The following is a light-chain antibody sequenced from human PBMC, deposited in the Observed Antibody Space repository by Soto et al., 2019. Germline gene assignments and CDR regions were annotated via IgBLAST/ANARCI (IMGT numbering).Light chain of an antibody. CDR3: QQYGRSIPIT. Sequence: IVLTQSPGTLSLSPGARATLSCRASQSVSSSYLAWYQQKPGQAPRLLICGESSRANSIPSRFSGSGSGTDFTLTISRVEPEDFAVYYCQQYGRSIPITFGQGTRLEIK. J-gene: IGKJ5*01. CDR1: QSVSSSY. CDR2: GES. V-gene: IGKV3-20*01.